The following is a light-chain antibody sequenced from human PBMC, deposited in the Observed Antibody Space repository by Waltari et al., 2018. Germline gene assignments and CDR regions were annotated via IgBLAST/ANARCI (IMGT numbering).Light chain of an antibody. CDR1: QNINSF. CDR3: QQYFSHPPWT. J-gene: IGKJ1*01. Sequence: DIQMTQSPSSLSASVGDRVTITCRASQNINSFLNWYQQKPGRAPKLLIYAASSLHSGVPSRFSGSGSGTDYTLTISSLQAEDVAVYYCQQYFSHPPWTFGQGTKVEIK. CDR2: AAS. V-gene: IGKV1-39*01.